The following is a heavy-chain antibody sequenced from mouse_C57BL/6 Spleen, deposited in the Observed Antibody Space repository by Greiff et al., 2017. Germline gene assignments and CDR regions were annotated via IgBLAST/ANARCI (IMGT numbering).Heavy chain of an antibody. CDR3: LMGITTVVGDVDY. J-gene: IGHJ2*01. CDR1: GYSFTDYN. V-gene: IGHV1-39*01. Sequence: VQLQQSGPELVKPGASVKISCKASGYSFTDYNMNWVKQSNGKSLEWIGVINPNYGTTSYNQKFKGKATFTVDQSSSTAYMQLNSLTSEDSAVYYCLMGITTVVGDVDYWGQGTTLTVSS. D-gene: IGHD1-1*01. CDR2: INPNYGTT.